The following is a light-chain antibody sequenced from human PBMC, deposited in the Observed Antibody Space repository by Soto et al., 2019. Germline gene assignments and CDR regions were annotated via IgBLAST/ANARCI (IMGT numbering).Light chain of an antibody. CDR3: QSYDSSLSAVV. V-gene: IGLV1-40*01. Sequence: QSVLTQPPSVSGAPGQRVTISCTGSSSNIGAGYDVHWYQQLPGTAPKLLIYGNSNRPSGVPDRFSGSKSGNSASLAITGLQAEDEADYYCQSYDSSLSAVVFGGGTKLTV. J-gene: IGLJ2*01. CDR2: GNS. CDR1: SSNIGAGYD.